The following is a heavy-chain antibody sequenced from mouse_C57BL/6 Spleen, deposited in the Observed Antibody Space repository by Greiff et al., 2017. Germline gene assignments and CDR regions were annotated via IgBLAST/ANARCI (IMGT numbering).Heavy chain of an antibody. CDR1: GYTFTSYW. J-gene: IGHJ3*01. V-gene: IGHV1-50*01. Sequence: QVQLKQPGAELVKPGASVKLSCKASGYTFTSYWMQWVKQRPGQGLEWIGEIDPSDSYTNYNQKFKGQATLTVDTSSSTAYMQLSSLTSEYSAVYYCARRGYYYGSSYAWFAYWGQGALVTVSA. CDR3: ARRGYYYGSSYAWFAY. CDR2: IDPSDSYT. D-gene: IGHD1-1*01.